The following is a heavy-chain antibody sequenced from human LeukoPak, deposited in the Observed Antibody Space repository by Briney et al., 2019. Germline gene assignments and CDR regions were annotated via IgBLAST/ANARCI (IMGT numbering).Heavy chain of an antibody. CDR2: TYYRSRWYT. V-gene: IGHV6-1*01. J-gene: IGHJ4*02. D-gene: IGHD7-27*01. Sequence: SQTLSLTCAISGDSVSNYSAAWEWIRQSPSRGLEWLGRTYYRSRWYTDYAPSVRSRVTISADTPKNQFSLQLNSVSPEDTAMYYCGRSLRGAYLGALDYWGQGTLVTASS. CDR1: GDSVSNYSAA. CDR3: GRSLRGAYLGALDY.